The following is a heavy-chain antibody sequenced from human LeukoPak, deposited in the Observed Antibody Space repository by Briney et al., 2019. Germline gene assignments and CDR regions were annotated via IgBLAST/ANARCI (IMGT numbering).Heavy chain of an antibody. J-gene: IGHJ4*02. CDR3: AKDVFVDFASNSRFDY. CDR1: GFTFSSYA. V-gene: IGHV3-23*01. CDR2: ISLGGGGT. Sequence: GESLRLSCAASGFTFSSYAMTWVRQAPGKGQEWVSSISLGGGGTYYADSVKGRFTVSRDNSKNILYLQMNSLRAGDTAVYYCAKDVFVDFASNSRFDYWGQGALVTVSS. D-gene: IGHD2-2*01.